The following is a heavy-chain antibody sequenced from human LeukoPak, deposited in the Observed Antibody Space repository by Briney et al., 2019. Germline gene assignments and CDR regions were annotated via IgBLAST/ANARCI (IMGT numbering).Heavy chain of an antibody. D-gene: IGHD6-19*01. CDR3: ARASGLNY. J-gene: IGHJ4*02. V-gene: IGHV3-30-3*01. CDR1: GFTFSSYA. Sequence: GGSLRLSCAASGFTFSSYAMHWVRQAPGKGLEWVAVISYDGSNKYYADSVKGRFTISRDNSKNTLYLQMNSLRAEDTAVYYCARASGLNYWGQGTLVTVSS. CDR2: ISYDGSNK.